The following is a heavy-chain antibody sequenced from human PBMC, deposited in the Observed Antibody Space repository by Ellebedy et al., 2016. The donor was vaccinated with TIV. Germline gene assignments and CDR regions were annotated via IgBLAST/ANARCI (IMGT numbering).Heavy chain of an antibody. J-gene: IGHJ6*02. V-gene: IGHV2-70*01. CDR1: GFSLNTRGVG. CDR2: IYWDDDK. CDR3: ARSAWGGMDV. D-gene: IGHD3-16*01. Sequence: SGPTLVKPTQTLTLTCTCSGFSLNTRGVGVAWIRQPPGKALEWLALIYWDDDKFYSTSLKTRLTISKDTSKNQVVLTMTNMDPVDTATYYCARSAWGGMDVWGQGTTATVSS.